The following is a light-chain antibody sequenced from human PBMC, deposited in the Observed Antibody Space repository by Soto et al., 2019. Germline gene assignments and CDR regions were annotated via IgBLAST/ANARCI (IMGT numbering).Light chain of an antibody. J-gene: IGKJ4*01. V-gene: IGKV1-12*01. CDR3: KQANRFPLT. CDR2: SAS. CDR1: QGISSW. Sequence: DIQMTQSPSSVSASVGDRVTITCRASQGISSWLGWYQQKPGKAPNLLIHSASSLQSGVPSRFSGRGSGTDFTLTISSLQPEDFATYYCKQANRFPLTFGGGTKVEIK.